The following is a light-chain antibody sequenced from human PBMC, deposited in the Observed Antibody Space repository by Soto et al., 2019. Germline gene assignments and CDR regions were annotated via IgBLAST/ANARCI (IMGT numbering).Light chain of an antibody. J-gene: IGLJ2*01. V-gene: IGLV2-14*01. CDR2: DVS. CDR3: SSYTSSSTLV. CDR1: SSDIGAYNY. Sequence: QSALTQPASVSGSPGQSITISCTGTSSDIGAYNYVFWYQQHPGKAPELMIYDVSNRPSGVSNRFSGSKSGNTASLTISGIQAEDEADYYCSSYTSSSTLVFGGGTKLTVL.